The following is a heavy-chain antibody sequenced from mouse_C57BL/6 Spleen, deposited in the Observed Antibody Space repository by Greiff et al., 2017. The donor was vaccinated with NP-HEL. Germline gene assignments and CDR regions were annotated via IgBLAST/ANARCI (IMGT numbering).Heavy chain of an antibody. CDR2: IYPGSGST. CDR3: ARGDYDCWYFDV. Sequence: VQLQQPGAELVKPGASVKMSCKASGYTFTSYWITWVKQRPGQGLEWIGDIYPGSGSTNYNEKFKSKATLTVDTSSSTAYMQLSSLTSEDSAVYYCARGDYDCWYFDVWGTGTTVTVSS. D-gene: IGHD2-4*01. J-gene: IGHJ1*03. V-gene: IGHV1-55*01. CDR1: GYTFTSYW.